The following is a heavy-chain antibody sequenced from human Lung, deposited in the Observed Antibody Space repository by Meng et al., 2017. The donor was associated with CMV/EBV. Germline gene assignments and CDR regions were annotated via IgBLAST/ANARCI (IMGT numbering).Heavy chain of an antibody. CDR1: GGSISSGGFY. CDR2: IYYSGST. D-gene: IGHD4-17*01. V-gene: IGHV4-31*03. J-gene: IGHJ5*02. CDR3: ARTNYGDYNWFDP. Sequence: RVQESGPGLVKPSQTLSLTCTVSGGSISSGGFYWSWIRQHPGKGLEWIGYIYYSGSTYYNPSLRNRVAISIDTSKNQFSLKLTSVTAADTAVYFCARTNYGDYNWFDPWGQGTLVTVSS.